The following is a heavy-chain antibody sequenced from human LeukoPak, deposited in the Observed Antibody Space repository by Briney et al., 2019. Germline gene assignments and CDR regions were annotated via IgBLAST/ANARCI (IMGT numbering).Heavy chain of an antibody. Sequence: ASVKVSCKASEYTFTSYAIHWVRQAPGQRLEWMGWINAGDGNTKYSQEFQGRVTITRDTSASTPYMELSSLRSEDMAVYYCARDRAPKTVTSEVDAFDIWGQGTMVTVSS. J-gene: IGHJ3*02. V-gene: IGHV1-3*03. D-gene: IGHD4-17*01. CDR1: EYTFTSYA. CDR2: INAGDGNT. CDR3: ARDRAPKTVTSEVDAFDI.